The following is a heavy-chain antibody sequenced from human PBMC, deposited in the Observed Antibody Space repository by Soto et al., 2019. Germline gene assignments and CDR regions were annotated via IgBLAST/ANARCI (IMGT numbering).Heavy chain of an antibody. Sequence: QVQLQESGPGLVKPSETLSLTCTVSGGSISSYYWSWIRQPPGKGLEWIGYIYYSGSTNYNPSLKSRVTISVDTSKNQFSLKLSPVTAADTAVYYCARHDYSKGNWFDPWGQGTLVTVSS. D-gene: IGHD4-4*01. V-gene: IGHV4-59*08. CDR1: GGSISSYY. CDR3: ARHDYSKGNWFDP. J-gene: IGHJ5*02. CDR2: IYYSGST.